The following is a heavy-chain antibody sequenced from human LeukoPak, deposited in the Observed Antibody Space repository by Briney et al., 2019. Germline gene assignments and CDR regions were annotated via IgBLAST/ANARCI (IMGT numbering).Heavy chain of an antibody. D-gene: IGHD4-17*01. V-gene: IGHV1-69*02. CDR3: ARRLRGAVDAFDI. J-gene: IGHJ3*02. CDR2: IIPMIDVT. Sequence: ASVKVSCKASGDTFTSYTFNWVRQAPGQGLEWMGRIIPMIDVTNYAQKFQGRVTMTADKSTSTAYMELSGLRSEDTAVYYCARRLRGAVDAFDIWGQGTLVTVT. CDR1: GDTFTSYT.